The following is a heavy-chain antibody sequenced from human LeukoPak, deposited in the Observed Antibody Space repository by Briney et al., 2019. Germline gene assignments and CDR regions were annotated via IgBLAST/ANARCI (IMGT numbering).Heavy chain of an antibody. CDR3: ARHLNNCGDDCYIFDY. D-gene: IGHD2-21*01. J-gene: IGHJ4*02. Sequence: SETLSLTCTVSGGSIFSYYWSWIRQPPGKGLEWMGYIYYSGSTNYNPPLKSRVTISVDTSKNQFSLRVSSVTAADTAVYYCARHLNNCGDDCYIFDYWGQGTLVTVSS. CDR1: GGSIFSYY. V-gene: IGHV4-59*08. CDR2: IYYSGST.